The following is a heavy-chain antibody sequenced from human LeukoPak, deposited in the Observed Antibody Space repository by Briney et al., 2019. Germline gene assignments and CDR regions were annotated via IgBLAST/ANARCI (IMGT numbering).Heavy chain of an antibody. J-gene: IGHJ4*02. Sequence: SVKVSCKASGGTFISYAISWVRQAPGQGLEWMGGIIPIFGTANYAQEFQGRVTITADESTSTAYMELSSLRSEDTAVYYCAREPKDYYDSSGYPRFDYWGQGTLVTVSS. CDR1: GGTFISYA. D-gene: IGHD3-22*01. V-gene: IGHV1-69*13. CDR2: IIPIFGTA. CDR3: AREPKDYYDSSGYPRFDY.